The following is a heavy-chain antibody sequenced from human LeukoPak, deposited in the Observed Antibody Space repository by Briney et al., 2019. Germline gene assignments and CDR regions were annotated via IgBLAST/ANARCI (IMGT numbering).Heavy chain of an antibody. CDR2: MNPNSGNT. J-gene: IGHJ5*02. Sequence: ASVKVSCKASGYTFTSYDINWVRQATGQGLGWMGWMNPNSGNTGYAQKFQGRVTMTRNTSISTAYMELSSLRSEDTAVYYCARRYYDSSASSWEWFDPWGQGTLVTVSS. V-gene: IGHV1-8*01. D-gene: IGHD3-22*01. CDR3: ARRYYDSSASSWEWFDP. CDR1: GYTFTSYD.